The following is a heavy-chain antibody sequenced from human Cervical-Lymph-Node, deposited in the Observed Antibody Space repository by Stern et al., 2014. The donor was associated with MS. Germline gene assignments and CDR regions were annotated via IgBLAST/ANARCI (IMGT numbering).Heavy chain of an antibody. CDR3: ARDRGGRLDY. Sequence: EVQLEESGGGLVQPGGSLRLSCATSGLDISNNYMTWVRQAPGKGLEWVSTIYSGGTTYYADSVKGRFTISRHNSKNTLYLQMNSLRPEDTAMYYCARDRGGRLDYWGQGTRVTVSS. CDR2: IYSGGTT. CDR1: GLDISNNY. J-gene: IGHJ4*02. V-gene: IGHV3-53*04. D-gene: IGHD3-16*01.